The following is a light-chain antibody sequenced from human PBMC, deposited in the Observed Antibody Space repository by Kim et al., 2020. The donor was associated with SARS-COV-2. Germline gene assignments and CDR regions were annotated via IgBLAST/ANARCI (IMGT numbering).Light chain of an antibody. CDR2: STT. V-gene: IGLV7-43*01. CDR3: LLYHETTFM. Sequence: QTVVTQEPSLTVSPGGTVTVTCAVNTGAVTSGFYPNWFQQKAGQAPRALIYSTTNRHAWTPARFSGSIRGGKAILTLSDVEPRDEAYYYCLLYHETTFMFGGGTQLTVL. CDR1: TGAVTSGFY. J-gene: IGLJ3*02.